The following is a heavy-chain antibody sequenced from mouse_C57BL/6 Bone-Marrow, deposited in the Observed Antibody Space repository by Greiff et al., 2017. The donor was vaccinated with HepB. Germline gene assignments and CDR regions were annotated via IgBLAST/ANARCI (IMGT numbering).Heavy chain of an antibody. CDR3: ARKDDGYPHWYFDV. CDR2: IWSGGST. D-gene: IGHD2-3*01. Sequence: VQLVESGPGLVQPSQSLSITCTVSGFSLTSYGVHWVRQSPGKGLEWLGVIWSGGSTDYNAAFISRLSISKDNSKSQVFFKMNSLQADDTAIYYCARKDDGYPHWYFDVWGTGTTVTVSS. CDR1: GFSLTSYG. V-gene: IGHV2-2*01. J-gene: IGHJ1*03.